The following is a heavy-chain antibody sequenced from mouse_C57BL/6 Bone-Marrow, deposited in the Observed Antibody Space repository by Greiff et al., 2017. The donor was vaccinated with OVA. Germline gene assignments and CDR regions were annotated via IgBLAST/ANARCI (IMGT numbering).Heavy chain of an antibody. CDR3: ASYYYGSSYYVYWYFDV. CDR2: IDPEDGNT. V-gene: IGHV14-2*01. CDR1: GFNIKDYY. J-gene: IGHJ1*03. Sequence: VQLQQSGAELVKPGASVKLSCTASGFNIKDYYMHWVKQRTEQGLEWIGRIDPEDGNTKYAPKFQGKATITADTSSNTAYLQLSSLTSEDTAIYYCASYYYGSSYYVYWYFDVWGTGTTVTVSS. D-gene: IGHD1-1*01.